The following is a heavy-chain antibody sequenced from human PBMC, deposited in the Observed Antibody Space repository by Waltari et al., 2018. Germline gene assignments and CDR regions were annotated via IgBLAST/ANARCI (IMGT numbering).Heavy chain of an antibody. D-gene: IGHD4-4*01. Sequence: QLQLQESGPGLVTPSETLSLTCTVSGGSISSSSYYWGWIRQPPGKGLEWIGSIYYSGSTYYNPSLKSRVTISVETSKNQFSLKLSSVTAADTAVYYCARGLQFWFDPWGQGTLVTGSS. V-gene: IGHV4-39*01. CDR3: ARGLQFWFDP. CDR2: IYYSGST. J-gene: IGHJ5*02. CDR1: GGSISSSSYY.